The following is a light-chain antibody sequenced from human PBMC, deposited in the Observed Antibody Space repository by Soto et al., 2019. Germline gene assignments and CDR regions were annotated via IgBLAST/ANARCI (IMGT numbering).Light chain of an antibody. CDR2: AAS. Sequence: DIQLTQSPSFLSASVGDRVTITCRASQGISSYLAWYQQKPGKAPKLLIYAASNLESGVPSRFSGSGSGTDFTLTISSLQPEDFATYYCQQSYSAPRTFGQGTKVDI. J-gene: IGKJ1*01. CDR3: QQSYSAPRT. CDR1: QGISSY. V-gene: IGKV1-39*01.